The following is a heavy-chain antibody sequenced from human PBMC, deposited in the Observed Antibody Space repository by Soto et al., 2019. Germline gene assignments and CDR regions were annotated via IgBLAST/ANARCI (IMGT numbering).Heavy chain of an antibody. V-gene: IGHV3-23*01. CDR1: GFTFSNYA. D-gene: IGHD6-13*01. J-gene: IGHJ4*02. Sequence: EVQLLESGGGLVQPGGSLRLSCAASGFTFSNYAVTWVRQAPGKGLEWVSTISGSGGSTYYADSVKGRFTISRDNSKNTLYLQMNSLRAEDTAVYYCAKDQGRSWYEIDYWGQGPLVTVSS. CDR2: ISGSGGST. CDR3: AKDQGRSWYEIDY.